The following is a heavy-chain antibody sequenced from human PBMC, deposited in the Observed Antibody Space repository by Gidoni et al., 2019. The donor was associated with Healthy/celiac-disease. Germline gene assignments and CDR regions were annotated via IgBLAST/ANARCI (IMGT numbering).Heavy chain of an antibody. CDR2: INHSGST. V-gene: IGHV4-34*01. Sequence: QVQLQQWGAGLLKPSETLSLTCAVYGGSFSGYYWRWIRQPPGKGLEGIGEINHSGSTNYNQSLKSRVTISVDTSKNQFSLKLSSVTAADTAVYYCARGFGYSSSWYSEYFDYWGQGTLVTVSS. D-gene: IGHD6-13*01. J-gene: IGHJ4*02. CDR1: GGSFSGYY. CDR3: ARGFGYSSSWYSEYFDY.